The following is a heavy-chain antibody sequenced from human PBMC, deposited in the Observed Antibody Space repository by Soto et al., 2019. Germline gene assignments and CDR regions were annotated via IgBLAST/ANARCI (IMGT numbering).Heavy chain of an antibody. Sequence: GASVKVSCKASGGTFSNYAISWVRQAPRQGLEWMGVIILPFGTPNYAQTFQGRVTITADESMTTAYMELSGLRSEDTAVYYCARGPDYEGYFDYWGRGTLVTVSS. CDR1: GGTFSNYA. J-gene: IGHJ4*02. CDR2: IILPFGTP. CDR3: ARGPDYEGYFDY. D-gene: IGHD4-17*01. V-gene: IGHV1-69*13.